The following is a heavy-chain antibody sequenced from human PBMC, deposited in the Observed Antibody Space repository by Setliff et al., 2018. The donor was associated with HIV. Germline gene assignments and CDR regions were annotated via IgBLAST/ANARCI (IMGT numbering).Heavy chain of an antibody. CDR1: GYTFTTYG. CDR3: SRGWGGQDSYYYGMDV. D-gene: IGHD3-16*01. CDR2: INPGGGST. Sequence: ASVKASCKASGYTFTTYGTSWVRQDPGQGLEWMGVINPGGGSTTYAQKFQGRVTMTRDTSTNIVYMELSSLRSQDTAMYFCSRGWGGQDSYYYGMDVWGQGTTVTVS. J-gene: IGHJ6*02. V-gene: IGHV1-46*01.